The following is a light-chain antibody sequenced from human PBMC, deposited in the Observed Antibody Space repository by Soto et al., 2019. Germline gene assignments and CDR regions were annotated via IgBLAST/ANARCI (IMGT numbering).Light chain of an antibody. CDR2: GAS. J-gene: IGKJ4*01. Sequence: ETMMTQSPATLSLSPGERATLSCRASQSVSSKLVWYQQKPGQAPRFLIYGASTRATGIPARFRGSGSGTEFTFTIDSLRSEDFVVYYCQQYNDWPPAFGGGTKVEIK. CDR1: QSVSSK. V-gene: IGKV3-15*01. CDR3: QQYNDWPPA.